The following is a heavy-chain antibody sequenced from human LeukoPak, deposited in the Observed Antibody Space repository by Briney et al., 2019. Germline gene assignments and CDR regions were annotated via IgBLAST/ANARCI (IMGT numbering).Heavy chain of an antibody. D-gene: IGHD1-26*01. CDR3: ASWERGYFDY. CDR2: IYYSGST. Sequence: AETLSLTCTVSGGSISSYYWSWIRQPPGKGLEWIGYIYYSGSTNYNPSLKSRVTISVDTSKNQFSLKLSSVTAADTAVYYCASWERGYFDYWGQGTLVTVSS. CDR1: GGSISSYY. J-gene: IGHJ4*02. V-gene: IGHV4-59*01.